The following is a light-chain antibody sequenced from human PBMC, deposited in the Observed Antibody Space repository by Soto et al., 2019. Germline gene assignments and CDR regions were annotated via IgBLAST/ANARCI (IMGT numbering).Light chain of an antibody. J-gene: IGLJ3*02. V-gene: IGLV2-14*01. CDR2: EVN. Sequence: QSALTQPASVSGSPGQSITISCTGTSSDVGSYNYVSWYQQHPDKAPKLLIYEVNHQPSGISNRFSGSKSGNTASLTISGLQPDDEADYYCSSYTSTTLMFGGGTKVTVL. CDR1: SSDVGSYNY. CDR3: SSYTSTTLM.